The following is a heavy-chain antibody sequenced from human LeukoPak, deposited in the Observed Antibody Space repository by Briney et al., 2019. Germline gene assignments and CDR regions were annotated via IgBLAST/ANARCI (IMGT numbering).Heavy chain of an antibody. CDR1: GGSIRSYY. V-gene: IGHV4-59*01. J-gene: IGHJ4*02. D-gene: IGHD4-17*01. CDR2: VFYNGNT. Sequence: PSETLSLTCTVSGGSIRSYYWSWIRQSPGRGLEWIGYVFYNGNTNYNPSLKSRLTISVDMSKNHFSLKLNFVTAADTAIYYCARHKDFGDYPLDYWGQGILVSVSS. CDR3: ARHKDFGDYPLDY.